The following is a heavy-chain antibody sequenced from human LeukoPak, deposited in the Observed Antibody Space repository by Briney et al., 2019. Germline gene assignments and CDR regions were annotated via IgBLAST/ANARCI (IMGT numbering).Heavy chain of an antibody. Sequence: PSETLSLTCTVSGGSVSSGSYYWRWIRQPPGKGLEWIGYIYYSGSTNYNPSLKSRVTISVDTSKNQFSLKLSSVTAADTAVCYCAREGYSYERGLAHFDYWGQGTLVTVSS. V-gene: IGHV4-61*01. D-gene: IGHD5-18*01. CDR1: GGSVSSGSYY. CDR2: IYYSGST. CDR3: AREGYSYERGLAHFDY. J-gene: IGHJ4*02.